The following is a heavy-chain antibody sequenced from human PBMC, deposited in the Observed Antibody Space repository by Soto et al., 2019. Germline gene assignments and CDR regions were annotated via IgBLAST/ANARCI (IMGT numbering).Heavy chain of an antibody. CDR3: ARDTVTTNYFYY. D-gene: IGHD4-17*01. Sequence: GGSLRLSCAASGFTFSSYGMHWVRQAPGKGLEWVAVIWYDGSNKYYADSVKGRFTISRDNSKNTLYLQMNSLRAEDTAVYYCARDTVTTNYFYYWGQGTLVTVSS. J-gene: IGHJ4*02. CDR2: IWYDGSNK. V-gene: IGHV3-33*01. CDR1: GFTFSSYG.